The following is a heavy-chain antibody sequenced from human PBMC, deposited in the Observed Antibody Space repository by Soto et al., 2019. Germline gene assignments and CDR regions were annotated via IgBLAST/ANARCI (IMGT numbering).Heavy chain of an antibody. V-gene: IGHV3-30*18. CDR1: GFTFSSYG. Sequence: QVQLVESGGGVVQPGRSLRLSCAASGFTFSSYGMHWVRQAPGKGLEWVAVISYDGSNKYYADSVKGRFTISRDNSKNPLYLQMNSLRAEDTAVYYCAKGPEGGSYWLSTGVTDFDYWGQGTLVTVSS. D-gene: IGHD1-26*01. CDR3: AKGPEGGSYWLSTGVTDFDY. J-gene: IGHJ4*02. CDR2: ISYDGSNK.